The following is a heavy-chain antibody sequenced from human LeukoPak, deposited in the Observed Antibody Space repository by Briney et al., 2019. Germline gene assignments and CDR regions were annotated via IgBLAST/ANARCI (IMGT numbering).Heavy chain of an antibody. CDR1: GFTFSSYA. Sequence: GGSLRLSCAASGFTFSSYAMHWVRQAPGKGLEWVAVISYDGSNKYYADSVRGRFTISRDNSKNTLYLQMNSLRAEDTAVFYCAKDRVIAGAGEIDFWGQGTLVTVSS. V-gene: IGHV3-30-3*01. CDR3: AKDRVIAGAGEIDF. CDR2: ISYDGSNK. D-gene: IGHD6-13*01. J-gene: IGHJ4*02.